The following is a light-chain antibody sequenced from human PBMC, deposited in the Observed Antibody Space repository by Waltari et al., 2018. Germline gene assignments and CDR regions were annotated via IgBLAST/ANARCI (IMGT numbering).Light chain of an antibody. CDR2: GSS. CDR1: QSVSNY. CDR3: QQTYSVLYT. Sequence: DIQMTQSPSSLSASVGDSITITCRASQSVSNYLNWYQQKPGKPPKLLIFGSSSLQSAVPSRCSGSGSGTDFTLTISSLQPEDFATYYCQQTYSVLYTFGQGTKLQI. J-gene: IGKJ2*01. V-gene: IGKV1-39*01.